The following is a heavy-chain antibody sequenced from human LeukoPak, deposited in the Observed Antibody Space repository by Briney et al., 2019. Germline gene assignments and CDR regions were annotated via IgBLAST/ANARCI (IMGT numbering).Heavy chain of an antibody. V-gene: IGHV1-2*02. CDR2: INPNSGGT. D-gene: IGHD3-9*01. CDR1: GYTFTGYY. J-gene: IGHJ3*02. Sequence: ASVKVSCKASGYTFTGYYMHWVRQAPGQGLEWMGWINPNSGGTNYAQKFQGRVTMTRDTSISTDYMELSSLRADDTAVYYCARAHPNYDILTGYPYHNAFDSWGQGTMVTVSS. CDR3: ARAHPNYDILTGYPYHNAFDS.